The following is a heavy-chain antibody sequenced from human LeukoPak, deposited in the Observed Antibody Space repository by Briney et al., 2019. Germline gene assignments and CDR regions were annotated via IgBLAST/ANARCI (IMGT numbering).Heavy chain of an antibody. CDR2: IYYSGST. CDR1: GGSISSSSYY. J-gene: IGHJ3*02. D-gene: IGHD3-22*01. CDR3: ASPPITMIVEGAHDAFDI. V-gene: IGHV4-39*07. Sequence: PSETLSLTCTVSGGSISSSSYYWGWIRQPPGKGLEWIGSIYYSGSTYYNPSLKSRVTISVDTSKNQFSLKLSSVTAADTAVYYCASPPITMIVEGAHDAFDIWGQGTMVTVSS.